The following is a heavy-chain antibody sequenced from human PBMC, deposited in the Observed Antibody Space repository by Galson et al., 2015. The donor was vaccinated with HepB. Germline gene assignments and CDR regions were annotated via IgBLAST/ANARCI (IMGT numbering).Heavy chain of an antibody. CDR2: INPSGGST. CDR1: GYTFTSYY. CDR3: AREHSSNWGPFDY. Sequence: SVKVSCTASGYTFTSYYMHWVRQAPGQGLEWMGIINPSGGSTSDAQKFQGRVTMTSYTSTSTVYMELSSLRSEDTAVYYCAREHSSNWGPFDYWGQGTLVTVSS. J-gene: IGHJ4*02. D-gene: IGHD6-13*01. V-gene: IGHV1-46*01.